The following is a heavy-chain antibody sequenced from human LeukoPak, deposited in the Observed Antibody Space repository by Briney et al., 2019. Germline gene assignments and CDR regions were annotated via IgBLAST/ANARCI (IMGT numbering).Heavy chain of an antibody. CDR2: ISSSGTTI. CDR3: ARQMGTISYNFDY. J-gene: IGHJ4*02. D-gene: IGHD5-24*01. Sequence: PGGSLRLSCAASGFSFSDSFMSWIRQAPGKGQEWVSYISSSGTTIHYADSVKGRFTISRDNAKNSLYLQMNSLRAEDTAVYYCARQMGTISYNFDYWGQGTLVTVSS. V-gene: IGHV3-11*01. CDR1: GFSFSDSF.